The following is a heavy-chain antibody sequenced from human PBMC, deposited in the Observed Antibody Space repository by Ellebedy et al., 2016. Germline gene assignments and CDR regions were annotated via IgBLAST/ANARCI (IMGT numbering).Heavy chain of an antibody. CDR3: ARGKPQRIPTAFDI. Sequence: SETLSLXXTVSGYSISSGYYWGWIRQPPGKGLEWIGSIYHSGSTYYNPSLKSRVTISVDTSKNQFSLKLSSVTAADTAVYYCARGKPQRIPTAFDIWGQGTMVTVSS. CDR2: IYHSGST. CDR1: GYSISSGYY. V-gene: IGHV4-38-2*02. J-gene: IGHJ3*02. D-gene: IGHD1-14*01.